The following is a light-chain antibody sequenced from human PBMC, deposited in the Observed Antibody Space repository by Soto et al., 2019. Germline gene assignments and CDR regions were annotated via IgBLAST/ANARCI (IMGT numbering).Light chain of an antibody. CDR1: QGISSY. CDR3: QQLNSYTHT. Sequence: DIQLTQSPSFLYASVGDRVTITCRASQGISSYLVWYQQKQGKAPNLVIYAASTLQSGVPSRLRGSGSGTELTLTISSLQPEDFATYYCQQLNSYTHTFGHGTRLEIK. V-gene: IGKV1-9*01. J-gene: IGKJ5*01. CDR2: AAS.